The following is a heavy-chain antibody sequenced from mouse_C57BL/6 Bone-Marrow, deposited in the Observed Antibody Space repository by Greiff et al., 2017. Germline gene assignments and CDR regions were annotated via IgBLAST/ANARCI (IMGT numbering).Heavy chain of an antibody. CDR3: AIGRQLRLPWFAY. J-gene: IGHJ3*01. Sequence: VQLQQPGAELVKPGASVKVSCKASGYTFTRYWMHWVKQRPGQGLEWIGRIHPSDSDTNYNQKFKGKATLTVDKSSSTAYMQLSSLTSEDSAVYYCAIGRQLRLPWFAYWGQGTLVTVSA. V-gene: IGHV1-74*01. CDR2: IHPSDSDT. D-gene: IGHD3-2*02. CDR1: GYTFTRYW.